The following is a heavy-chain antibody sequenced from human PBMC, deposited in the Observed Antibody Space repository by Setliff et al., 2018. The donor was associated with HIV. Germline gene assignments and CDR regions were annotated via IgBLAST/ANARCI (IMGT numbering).Heavy chain of an antibody. CDR1: GGSISSYY. D-gene: IGHD3-10*01. Sequence: LSLTCTVSGGSISSYYWSWIRQPPGKGLEWIGYIYYSGSTNHNPSLKSRVTISVDTSKNQFSLKLSSVTAADTAVYYCARDRRRGLFGELSLGFDYWGQGTLVTVSS. J-gene: IGHJ4*02. V-gene: IGHV4-59*01. CDR2: IYYSGST. CDR3: ARDRRRGLFGELSLGFDY.